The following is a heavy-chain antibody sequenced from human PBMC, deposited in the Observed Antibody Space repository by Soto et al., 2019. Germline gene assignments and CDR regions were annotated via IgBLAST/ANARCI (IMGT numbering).Heavy chain of an antibody. CDR2: IYYSGST. J-gene: IGHJ4*02. CDR1: GGCISSYY. D-gene: IGHD3-10*01. Sequence: SETLSLTCTVSGGCISSYYWSWIRQPPGKGLEWIGYIYYSGSTNYNPSLKSRVTISVDTSKNQFSLKLSSVTAADTAVYYCAGGERYITSLDYWGQGTLVT. CDR3: AGGERYITSLDY. V-gene: IGHV4-59*01.